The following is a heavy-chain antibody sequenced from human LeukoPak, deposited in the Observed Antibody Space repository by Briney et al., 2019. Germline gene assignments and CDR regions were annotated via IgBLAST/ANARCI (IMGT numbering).Heavy chain of an antibody. CDR3: AARGYCSGTSCLLEY. CDR2: INTDGSST. J-gene: IGHJ4*02. V-gene: IGHV3-74*01. Sequence: PGGSLRLSCVASDFTFDFYWMTWVRHAPGKGLVWVSRINTDGSSTNYADSVKGRFTISRDNAKNTMYLQMNSLRAEDTAVYYCAARGYCSGTSCLLEYWGQGTLVTVST. D-gene: IGHD2-2*01. CDR1: DFTFDFYW.